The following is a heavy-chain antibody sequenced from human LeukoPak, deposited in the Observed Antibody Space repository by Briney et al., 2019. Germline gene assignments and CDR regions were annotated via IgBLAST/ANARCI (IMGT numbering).Heavy chain of an antibody. Sequence: ASVKVCCKVSGYTLTELSMHWVRQAPGKGLEWMGGFDPEDGETIYAQKFQGRVTMTEDTSTDTAYRELSSLRSEDTAVYYCATGTGEWLFIMDYWGQGTLVTVSS. CDR3: ATGTGEWLFIMDY. J-gene: IGHJ4*02. V-gene: IGHV1-24*01. CDR1: GYTLTELS. CDR2: FDPEDGET. D-gene: IGHD3-3*01.